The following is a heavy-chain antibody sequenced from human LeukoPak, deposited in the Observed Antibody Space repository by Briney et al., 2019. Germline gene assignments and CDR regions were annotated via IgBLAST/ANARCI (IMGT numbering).Heavy chain of an antibody. CDR3: AREGVVGAFDI. CDR2: ISWNSGSI. V-gene: IGHV3-9*01. Sequence: GGSLRLSCAASGFTFDDYAMHWVRQAPGKGLEWVSGISWNSGSIGYADSVKGRFTISRDNAKNSLYLQMNSLRIDDTAVYYCAREGVVGAFDIWGHGTLVTVSS. J-gene: IGHJ3*02. CDR1: GFTFDDYA. D-gene: IGHD2-15*01.